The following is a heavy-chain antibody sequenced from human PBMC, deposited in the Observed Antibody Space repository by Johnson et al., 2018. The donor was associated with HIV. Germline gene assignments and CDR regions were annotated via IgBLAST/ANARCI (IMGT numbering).Heavy chain of an antibody. V-gene: IGHV3-13*01. CDR3: AREAQTHAFDI. CDR1: GFTFSSYD. Sequence: VQLVESGGGVVQPGGSLRLSCAASGFTFSSYDMHWVRQATGKGLEWVSAIGTACDTYYPGSVKGRFTISRENAKNSLYLQMNSLRAGDTAVYYCAREAQTHAFDIWGQGTMVTVSS. J-gene: IGHJ3*02. CDR2: IGTACDT. D-gene: IGHD4-23*01.